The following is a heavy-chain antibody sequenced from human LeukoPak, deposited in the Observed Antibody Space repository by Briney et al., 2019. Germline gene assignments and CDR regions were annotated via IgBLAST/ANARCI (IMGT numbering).Heavy chain of an antibody. CDR3: ARCGTIGTGGDY. D-gene: IGHD1-1*01. Sequence: GESLKISCKGSGYTFTSYWITWVRQMPGKGLEWMGRIDPSDSHASYSPSLQGHVTISADKSINTAYLQWSSLKASDSAMYYCARCGTIGTGGDYWGQGTLVTVSS. CDR1: GYTFTSYW. V-gene: IGHV5-10-1*01. CDR2: IDPSDSHA. J-gene: IGHJ4*02.